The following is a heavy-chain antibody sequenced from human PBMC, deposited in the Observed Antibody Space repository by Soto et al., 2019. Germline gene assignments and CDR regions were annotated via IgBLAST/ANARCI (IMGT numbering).Heavy chain of an antibody. D-gene: IGHD6-19*01. V-gene: IGHV4-59*06. J-gene: IGHJ4*02. CDR2: TFYDGST. CDR1: GGYINTYY. CDR3: ASVRAHYFDN. Sequence: PSETLSLTCTVSGGYINTYYWSWIRQPPGKGLEWLGFTFYDGSTYYNPSLKSRLTISVDTSKNQFSLSLSSVTAADTAVYYCASVRAHYFDNWGQGTLVTVS.